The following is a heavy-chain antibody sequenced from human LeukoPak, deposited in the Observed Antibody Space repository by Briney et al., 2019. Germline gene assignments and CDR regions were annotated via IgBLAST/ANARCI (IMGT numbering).Heavy chain of an antibody. J-gene: IGHJ4*02. CDR2: ISYDGSNK. V-gene: IGHV3-30*18. D-gene: IGHD3-10*01. CDR3: AKEGSRRGFGGYYFDY. CDR1: GFTFSSYG. Sequence: GGSLRLSCAASGFTFSSYGMHWVRQAPGKGLEWVAVISYDGSNKYYADSVKGRFTISRDNSKNTLYLQMNSLRAEDTAVYYCAKEGSRRGFGGYYFDYWGQGTLVTVSS.